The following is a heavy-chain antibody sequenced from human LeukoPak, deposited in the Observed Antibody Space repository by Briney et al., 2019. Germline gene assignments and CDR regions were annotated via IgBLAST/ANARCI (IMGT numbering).Heavy chain of an antibody. J-gene: IGHJ6*02. Sequence: GGSLRLSCAASGFTFDDYAMHWVRQAPGKGLEWVSGISWNSGSIGYADSVKGRFTISRDNAKNSLYLQMNSLRAEDTALYYCAKSRPYTGYYGMDVWGQGTTVTVS. CDR1: GFTFDDYA. CDR2: ISWNSGSI. D-gene: IGHD2-2*02. V-gene: IGHV3-9*01. CDR3: AKSRPYTGYYGMDV.